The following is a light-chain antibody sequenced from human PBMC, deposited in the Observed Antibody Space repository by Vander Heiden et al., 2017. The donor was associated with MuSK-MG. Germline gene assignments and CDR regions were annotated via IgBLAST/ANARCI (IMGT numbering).Light chain of an antibody. CDR1: QGISSY. V-gene: IGKV1-8*01. CDR3: QQYYSDPGALT. CDR2: AAS. J-gene: IGKJ4*01. Sequence: AIRMTQSPSSFSASTGDRVTITCRASQGISSYLAWYQQKPGKAPKLLIYAASTLQSGVPSRFSGSGSGTDFTLTISCLQSEDFATYYCQQYYSDPGALTFGGGTKVEIK.